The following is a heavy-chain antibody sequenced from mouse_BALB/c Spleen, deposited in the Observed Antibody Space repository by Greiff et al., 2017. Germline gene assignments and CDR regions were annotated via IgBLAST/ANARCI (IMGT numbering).Heavy chain of an antibody. Sequence: QVQLQQSGPELVRPGVSVKISCKGSGYTFTDYAMPWVKQSHAKSLEWIGVISTYYGNTNYNQKFKGKATMTVDKSSSTAYMELARLTSEDSAIYYCARSYYGNYLYYAMDYWGQGTSVTVSS. CDR2: ISTYYGNT. V-gene: IGHV1-67*01. D-gene: IGHD2-1*01. CDR1: GYTFTDYA. J-gene: IGHJ4*01. CDR3: ARSYYGNYLYYAMDY.